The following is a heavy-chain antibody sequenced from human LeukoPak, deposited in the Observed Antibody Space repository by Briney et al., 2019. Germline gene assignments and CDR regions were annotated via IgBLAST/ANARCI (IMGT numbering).Heavy chain of an antibody. CDR3: ARGTAEGYSYGRYYFDY. V-gene: IGHV1-2*02. CDR1: RYTFTGYY. CDR2: INPNSGVT. J-gene: IGHJ4*02. Sequence: GASVKVSCKASRYTFTGYYMHWVRQAPGQGLEWMGWINPNSGVTDYAQNFQGRVTMTRETSISTAYVELSRLRADDTAVYYCARGTAEGYSYGRYYFDYWGQGTLVTVSS. D-gene: IGHD5-18*01.